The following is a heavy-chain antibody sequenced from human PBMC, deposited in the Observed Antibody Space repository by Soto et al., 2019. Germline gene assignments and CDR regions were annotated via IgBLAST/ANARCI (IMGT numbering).Heavy chain of an antibody. CDR1: GFTFSSYA. CDR3: ANRIRTYGGMDV. V-gene: IGHV3-23*01. CDR2: ISGSGGST. D-gene: IGHD2-21*01. Sequence: EVQLLESGGGLVQPGGSLRLSCAASGFTFSSYAMSWVRQAPGKGLEWVAAISGSGGSTYYADSVKGRFTISRDNSKNTLYLQMNSLRAEDTAVYYCANRIRTYGGMDVWGQGTTVTVSS. J-gene: IGHJ6*02.